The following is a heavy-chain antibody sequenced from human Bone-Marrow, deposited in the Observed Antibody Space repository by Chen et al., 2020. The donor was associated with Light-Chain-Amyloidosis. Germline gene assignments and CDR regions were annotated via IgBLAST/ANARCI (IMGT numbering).Heavy chain of an antibody. V-gene: IGHV4-34*01. CDR3: ARGSHYDFWSGYYYYDMDV. J-gene: IGHJ6*03. D-gene: IGHD3-3*01. Sequence: QVQLQQWGAGLLKPSETLSLTCAVYGGSFSGYYWSWIRQPPGKGLEWIGEINHSGSTNYNPSLKSRVTISVDTSKNQFSLRLSSVTAADTAVYYCARGSHYDFWSGYYYYDMDVWGKGTTVTVS. CDR2: INHSGST. CDR1: GGSFSGYY.